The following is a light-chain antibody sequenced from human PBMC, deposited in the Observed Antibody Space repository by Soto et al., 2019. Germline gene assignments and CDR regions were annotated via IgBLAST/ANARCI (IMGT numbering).Light chain of an antibody. CDR1: SNDVGGYNY. CDR2: EVT. V-gene: IGLV2-14*01. Sequence: QSALTQPASVSGSPGQSITISCTGTSNDVGGYNYVSWYQQHPDKAPKLMIFEVTYRPSGVSNRFSGSKSGNTASPTISGLQAEDEADYYCSSYTSSSTHNYVFGTGTKVTVL. J-gene: IGLJ1*01. CDR3: SSYTSSSTHNYV.